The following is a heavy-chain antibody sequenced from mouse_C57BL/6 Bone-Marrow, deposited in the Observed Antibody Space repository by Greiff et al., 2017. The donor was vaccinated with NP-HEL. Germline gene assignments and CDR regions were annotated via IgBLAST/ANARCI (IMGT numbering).Heavy chain of an antibody. CDR3: ASSPFITTVVGGAMDY. CDR1: GYSFTGYY. J-gene: IGHJ4*01. D-gene: IGHD1-1*01. CDR2: INPSTGGT. Sequence: VQLKESGPELVKPGASVKISCKASGYSFTGYYMNWVKQSPEKSLEWIGEINPSTGGTTYNQKFKAKATLTVDKSSSTAYMQLKSLTSEDSAVYYCASSPFITTVVGGAMDYWGQGTSVTVSS. V-gene: IGHV1-42*01.